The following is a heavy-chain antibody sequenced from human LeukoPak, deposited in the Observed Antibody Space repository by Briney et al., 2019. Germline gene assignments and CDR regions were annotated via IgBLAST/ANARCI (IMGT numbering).Heavy chain of an antibody. Sequence: ASVKVSCKASGGTFSSSAISWVRQTPGQGLEWMGRIIPILGIANYAQKFQGGVTITAGKSTSTAYMELSSLRSEDTAVYYCARAYSSSSYHYYGMDVWGQGTTVTVSS. J-gene: IGHJ6*02. CDR1: GGTFSSSA. CDR3: ARAYSSSSYHYYGMDV. D-gene: IGHD6-6*01. CDR2: IIPILGIA. V-gene: IGHV1-69*04.